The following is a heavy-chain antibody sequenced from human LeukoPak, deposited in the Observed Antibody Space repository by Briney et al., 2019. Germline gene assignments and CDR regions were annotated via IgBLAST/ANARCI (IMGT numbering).Heavy chain of an antibody. Sequence: SGGSLRLSCAASGFTFSSYWMHWVRQAPGKGLVWVSRINSDGSSTSYADSVKGRFTISRDNAKNTLYLQMNSLRAEDTAVYYCARGIVGATPYYYYGMDVWGQGTTVTVSS. CDR2: INSDGSST. J-gene: IGHJ6*02. CDR1: GFTFSSYW. D-gene: IGHD1-26*01. CDR3: ARGIVGATPYYYYGMDV. V-gene: IGHV3-74*01.